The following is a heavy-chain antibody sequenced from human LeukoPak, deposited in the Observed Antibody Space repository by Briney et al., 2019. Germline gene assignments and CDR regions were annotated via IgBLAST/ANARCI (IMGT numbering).Heavy chain of an antibody. CDR2: ISGSGGST. CDR3: AKAESYYDFWSAIRFDP. CDR1: GFTFSSYA. Sequence: GGSLRLSCAASGFTFSSYAMSWVRQAPGKGLDWVSAISGSGGSTYYADSVKGRFTISRDNSKNTLYLQMNSLRAEDTAVYYCAKAESYYDFWSAIRFDPWGQGTLVTVSS. J-gene: IGHJ5*02. D-gene: IGHD3-3*01. V-gene: IGHV3-23*01.